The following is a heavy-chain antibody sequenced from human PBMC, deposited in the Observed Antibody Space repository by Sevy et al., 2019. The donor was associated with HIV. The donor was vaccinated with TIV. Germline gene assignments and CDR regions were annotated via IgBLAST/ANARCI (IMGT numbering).Heavy chain of an antibody. Sequence: GGSLRLSCTASGFTFSSYEMNWVRQAPGKGLEWVSYITNSGSSIYYSDSVRGRFTVSRDNAKNSLYLQMKSLRAEDTAVYYCARDLPPSATTVAYFDYWGRGTLVTVSS. V-gene: IGHV3-48*03. CDR3: ARDLPPSATTVAYFDY. J-gene: IGHJ4*02. CDR1: GFTFSSYE. CDR2: ITNSGSSI. D-gene: IGHD4-17*01.